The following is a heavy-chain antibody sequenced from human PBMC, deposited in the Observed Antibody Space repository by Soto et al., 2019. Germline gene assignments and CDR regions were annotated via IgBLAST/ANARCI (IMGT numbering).Heavy chain of an antibody. V-gene: IGHV1-8*01. CDR3: VRVYGEIDY. Sequence: QVQLVQSGAEVKKPGASVKVSCKASGYTFTNYDINWVRQATGQGLEWMGWMNPKSGNTGYAQQFQGKVIMTRSTTISTAYRELSSLRSEDTAVYYCVRVYGEIDYWGQGTLVTVSS. CDR2: MNPKSGNT. CDR1: GYTFTNYD. D-gene: IGHD4-17*01. J-gene: IGHJ4*02.